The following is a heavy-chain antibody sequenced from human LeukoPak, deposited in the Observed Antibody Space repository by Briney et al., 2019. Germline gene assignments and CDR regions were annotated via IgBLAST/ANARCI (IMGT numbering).Heavy chain of an antibody. CDR3: ARGYDFWSGYPDNWFDP. CDR2: IYHSGST. V-gene: IGHV4-38-2*02. CDR1: DDSISSGFY. Sequence: SETLSLTCTVSDDSISSGFYWGWIRQPPGKGLEWIGSIYHSGSTYYNPSLKSRVTISVDTSKNQFSLNLSSVTAADTAVYYCARGYDFWSGYPDNWFDPWGQGILVTVSS. J-gene: IGHJ5*02. D-gene: IGHD3-3*01.